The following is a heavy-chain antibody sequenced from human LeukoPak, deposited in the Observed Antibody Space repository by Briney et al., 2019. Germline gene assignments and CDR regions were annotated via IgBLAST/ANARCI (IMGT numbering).Heavy chain of an antibody. V-gene: IGHV3-23*01. D-gene: IGHD6-19*01. Sequence: GGSLRLSCAASGFTFSSYAMSWVRQAPGKGLEWVSAISGSGGSTYYADSVKGRFTISRDNSKNTLYLQMNSLRAEDTAVYNCAKPLSSGWYYFDYWGQGTLVTVSS. CDR2: ISGSGGST. J-gene: IGHJ4*02. CDR3: AKPLSSGWYYFDY. CDR1: GFTFSSYA.